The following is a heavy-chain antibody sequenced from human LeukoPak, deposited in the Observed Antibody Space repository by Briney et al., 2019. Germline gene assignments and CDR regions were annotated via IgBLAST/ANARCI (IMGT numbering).Heavy chain of an antibody. Sequence: SETLSLTCAVYGGSFSGYYWSWIRQPPGKGLEWIGEINHSGSTNYNPSLKSRVTISVDTSKNQFSLKLSSVTAADTAVYYCARGARANSRRPLDYWGQGTLVAVSS. CDR2: INHSGST. CDR1: GGSFSGYY. J-gene: IGHJ4*02. D-gene: IGHD1-26*01. CDR3: ARGARANSRRPLDY. V-gene: IGHV4-34*01.